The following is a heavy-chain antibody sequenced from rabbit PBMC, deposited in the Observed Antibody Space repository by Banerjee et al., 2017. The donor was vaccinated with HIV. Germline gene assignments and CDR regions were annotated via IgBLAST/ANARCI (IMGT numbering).Heavy chain of an antibody. CDR1: GFDLSSGYD. CDR2: IYTGDGAT. CDR3: ARDAGDSGDL. V-gene: IGHV1S40*01. J-gene: IGHJ4*01. Sequence: QSLEESGGDLVKPGASLTLTCKASGFDLSSGYDMNWVRQAPGKGLEWIGCIYTGDGATAYASWAKGRFTITRSTSLNTVTLQMTSLTAADTATYFCARDAGDSGDLWGPGTLVTVS. D-gene: IGHD2-1*01.